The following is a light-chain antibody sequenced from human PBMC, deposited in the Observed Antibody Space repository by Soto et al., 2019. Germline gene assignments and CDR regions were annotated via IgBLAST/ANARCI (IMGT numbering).Light chain of an antibody. Sequence: QSALTQPASVSGSPGQSITISCTGTSSDVGNYDYVSWYQQHPGKAPKLMIYDVSNRPSGVSNRFSGSKSGNTASLTISGLQADDEADYYCSSYTSSNTEVFGTGTKVTVL. CDR1: SSDVGNYDY. CDR3: SSYTSSNTEV. CDR2: DVS. V-gene: IGLV2-14*01. J-gene: IGLJ1*01.